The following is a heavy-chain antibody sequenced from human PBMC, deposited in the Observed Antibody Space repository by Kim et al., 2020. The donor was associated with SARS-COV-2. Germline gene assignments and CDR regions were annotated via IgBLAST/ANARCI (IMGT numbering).Heavy chain of an antibody. Sequence: SQTLSLTCTVSGGSISSSSYYWGWIRQPPGKGLEWIGSIYYSGSTYYNPSLKSRVTISVDTSKNQFSLKLSSVTAADTAVYYCARQYYDSSGYPSGFDYWGQGTLVTVSS. D-gene: IGHD3-22*01. J-gene: IGHJ4*02. CDR1: GGSISSSSYY. CDR3: ARQYYDSSGYPSGFDY. V-gene: IGHV4-39*01. CDR2: IYYSGST.